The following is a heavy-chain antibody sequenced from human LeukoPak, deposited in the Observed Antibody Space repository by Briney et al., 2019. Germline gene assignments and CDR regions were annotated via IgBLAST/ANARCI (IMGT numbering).Heavy chain of an antibody. CDR1: GGSISSYY. D-gene: IGHD4-11*01. CDR2: IYYSGST. J-gene: IGHJ3*02. Sequence: PSETLSLTCTVSGGSISSYYWSWIRQPPGKGPEWIGYIYYSGSTNYNPSLKSRVTISVDTSKNQFSLKLSSVTAADTAVYYCARDGYSTNDAFDIWGQGTMVTVSS. V-gene: IGHV4-59*01. CDR3: ARDGYSTNDAFDI.